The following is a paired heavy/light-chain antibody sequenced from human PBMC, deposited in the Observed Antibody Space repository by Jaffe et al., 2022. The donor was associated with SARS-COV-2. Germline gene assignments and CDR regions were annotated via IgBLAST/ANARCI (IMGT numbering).Light chain of an antibody. CDR2: DVS. Sequence: QSALTQPASVSGSPGQSITISCTGTSSDVGGYNYVSWYQQHPGRAPKLMIYDVSDRPSGVSNRFSGSKSGNTASLTISGLQAEDEADYYCSSYTSSSSLGPYVLGTGTKVTVL. J-gene: IGLJ1*01. CDR1: SSDVGGYNY. CDR3: SSYTSSSSLGPYV. V-gene: IGLV2-14*03.
Heavy chain of an antibody. CDR1: GFTFSSYA. D-gene: IGHD6-19*01. Sequence: EVQLVESGGGLVQPGGSLRLSCAASGFTFSSYAMSWVRQAPGKGLEWVSGLSGSGHSTYYADSVKGRFTISRDNSQNTLYLQMNSLRAEDTAVYYCAKDLSAGRGFDFWGRGTLVTVSS. V-gene: IGHV3-23*04. CDR2: LSGSGHST. J-gene: IGHJ4*02. CDR3: AKDLSAGRGFDF.